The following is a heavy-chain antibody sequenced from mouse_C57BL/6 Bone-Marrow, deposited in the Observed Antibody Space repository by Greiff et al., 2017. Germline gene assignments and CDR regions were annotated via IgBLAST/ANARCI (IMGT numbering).Heavy chain of an antibody. CDR2: ISDGGSYT. V-gene: IGHV5-4*01. J-gene: IGHJ3*01. D-gene: IGHD2-3*01. CDR3: ARDRDGYTFAY. CDR1: GFTFSSYA. Sequence: DVHLVESGGGLVKPGGSLKLSCAASGFTFSSYAMSWVRQTPEKRLEWVATISDGGSYTYYPDNVKGRFTISRDNAKNNLYLQMSHLKSEDTAMYYCARDRDGYTFAYWGQGTLVTVSA.